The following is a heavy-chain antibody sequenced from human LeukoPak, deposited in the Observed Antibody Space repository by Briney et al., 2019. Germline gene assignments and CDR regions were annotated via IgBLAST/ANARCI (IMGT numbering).Heavy chain of an antibody. CDR3: ARGGGWDAYYYYGMDV. V-gene: IGHV1-69*13. J-gene: IGHJ6*02. CDR1: GGTFISYA. Sequence: SVKVSCKASGGTFISYAISWVRQAPGQGLEWMGGIIPIFGTANYAQKFQGRVTITADESTSTAYMELSSLRSEDTAVYYCARGGGWDAYYYYGMDVWGQGTTVTVSS. CDR2: IIPIFGTA. D-gene: IGHD6-19*01.